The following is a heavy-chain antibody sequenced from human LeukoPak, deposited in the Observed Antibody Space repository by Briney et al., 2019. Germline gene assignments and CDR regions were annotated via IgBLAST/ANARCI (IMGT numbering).Heavy chain of an antibody. CDR3: AALALIGRSFDY. CDR1: GFTVSSNY. D-gene: IGHD3-16*01. Sequence: GGSLRLSCAASGFTVSSNYMSWVRQAPGKGLEWVSVIYNDSSTYYADSVKGRFTISRDNSKNTLYLQMNSLRVEDTAVYYCAALALIGRSFDYWGQGTLVTVSS. V-gene: IGHV3-53*01. CDR2: IYNDSST. J-gene: IGHJ4*02.